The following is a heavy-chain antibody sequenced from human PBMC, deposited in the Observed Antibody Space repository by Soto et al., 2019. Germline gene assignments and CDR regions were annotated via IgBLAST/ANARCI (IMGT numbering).Heavy chain of an antibody. CDR2: ISTYNGNT. J-gene: IGHJ6*02. Sequence: QVQLLQSGAEVKKPGASVKVSCKASGYKFTTYGITWVRQAPGQGLEWLGGISTYNGNTDYAQNLQDRVTMTTETSTSTAYLEVRRLTSDDTAVYFWARGLGTNGLDVWGQGTTVTVSS. CDR3: ARGLGTNGLDV. D-gene: IGHD7-27*01. V-gene: IGHV1-18*04. CDR1: GYKFTTYG.